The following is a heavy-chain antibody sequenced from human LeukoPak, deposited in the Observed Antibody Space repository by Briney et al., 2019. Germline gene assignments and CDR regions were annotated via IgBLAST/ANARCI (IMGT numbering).Heavy chain of an antibody. J-gene: IGHJ4*02. V-gene: IGHV4-39*01. CDR2: IYYSGST. CDR3: ARNPGIAAAGIDY. Sequence: PSKSLSLTCTVTGGSIISSSYYWGWIRQPPCLPLVRIGSIYYSGSTYYNPSLKSRVTISVDTSKNQFSLKLSSVTAADTAVYYCARNPGIAAAGIDYWGQGTLVTVSS. CDR1: GGSIISSSYY. D-gene: IGHD6-13*01.